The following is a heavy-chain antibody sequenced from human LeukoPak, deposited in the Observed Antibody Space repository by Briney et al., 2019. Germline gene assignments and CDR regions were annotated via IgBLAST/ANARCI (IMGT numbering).Heavy chain of an antibody. V-gene: IGHV3-23*01. CDR3: AKDDVPSNWGALGLYDY. CDR2: ISGSGGTT. J-gene: IGHJ4*02. D-gene: IGHD7-27*01. CDR1: GLTFSDAW. Sequence: PGGSLRLSCAVSGLTFSDAWVNWVRQAPGKGLEWVSAISGSGGTTYYADSVKGRFTISRDNSKNTLYLQMNSLRAEDTAVYYCAKDDVPSNWGALGLYDYWGQGTLVTVSS.